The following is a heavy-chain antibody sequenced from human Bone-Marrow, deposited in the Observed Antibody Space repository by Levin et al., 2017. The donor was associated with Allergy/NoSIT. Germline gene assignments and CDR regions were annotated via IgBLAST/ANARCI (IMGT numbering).Heavy chain of an antibody. CDR1: GFTFSSHW. V-gene: IGHV3-74*01. Sequence: PGESLKISCAASGFTFSSHWMHWVRQAPGKGLVWISYINNDGSITSYADSVEGRFTISRDNAKNTLYLQMNSLRAEDTPVYYCARGGFGTGIDYWGPGTLVTVSS. CDR3: ARGGFGTGIDY. J-gene: IGHJ4*02. CDR2: INNDGSIT. D-gene: IGHD1-1*01.